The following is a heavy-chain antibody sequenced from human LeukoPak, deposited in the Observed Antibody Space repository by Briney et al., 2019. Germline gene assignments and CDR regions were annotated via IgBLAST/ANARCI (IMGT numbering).Heavy chain of an antibody. CDR2: ISSSSSYI. J-gene: IGHJ6*03. CDR3: ARVRCSGGSCYYNYYMDV. CDR1: GFTFSSYE. V-gene: IGHV3-21*01. D-gene: IGHD2-15*01. Sequence: GGSLRLSCAASGFTFSSYEMNWVRQAPGKGLEWVSSISSSSSYIYYADSVKGRFTISRDNAKNSLYLQMNSLRAEDTAVYYCARVRCSGGSCYYNYYMDVWGKGTTVTVSS.